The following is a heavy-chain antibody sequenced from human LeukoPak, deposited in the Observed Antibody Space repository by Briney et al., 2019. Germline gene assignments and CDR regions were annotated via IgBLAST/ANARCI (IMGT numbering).Heavy chain of an antibody. D-gene: IGHD2-15*01. Sequence: PGESLKISCRGSGYSFTTYWIGWVRQMPGKGLEWMGIIYPGDSDTRYSPSFQGQVTMSADKSINTAYLQWSSLKASDTAMYYCARRQGCSSSSCPPDSWGQGTLVTVSS. CDR1: GYSFTTYW. V-gene: IGHV5-51*01. CDR2: IYPGDSDT. J-gene: IGHJ4*02. CDR3: ARRQGCSSSSCPPDS.